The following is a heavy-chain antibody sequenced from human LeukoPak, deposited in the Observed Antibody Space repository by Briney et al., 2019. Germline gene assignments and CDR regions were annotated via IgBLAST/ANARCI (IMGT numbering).Heavy chain of an antibody. V-gene: IGHV3-43*02. J-gene: IGHJ4*02. CDR3: ARDHVYGGADY. CDR2: TSGDGITT. CDR1: GFTFHNYA. D-gene: IGHD5/OR15-5a*01. Sequence: PGGSLRLSCAASGFTFHNYAIHWVRHAPGKGLEWVSLTSGDGITTYFADSVKGRFTISRDNSKSSLFLQMSSLRTEDTALYYCARDHVYGGADYWGQGTLVTVSS.